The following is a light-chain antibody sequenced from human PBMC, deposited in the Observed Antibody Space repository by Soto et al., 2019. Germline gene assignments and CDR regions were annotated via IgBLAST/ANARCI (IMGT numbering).Light chain of an antibody. CDR3: MQGTYWPLT. CDR2: KVS. V-gene: IGKV2-30*01. J-gene: IGKJ1*01. CDR1: HSLVYNDGNTY. Sequence: DVVMTQSPLSLPVSLGQPASLSCRSMHSLVYNDGNTYLSWFQQRPGQSPRRLIYKVSNRDSGVPERLSGSGSGTEFTLKISRVEAEDVGVYYCMQGTYWPLTFGQGTKVEIK.